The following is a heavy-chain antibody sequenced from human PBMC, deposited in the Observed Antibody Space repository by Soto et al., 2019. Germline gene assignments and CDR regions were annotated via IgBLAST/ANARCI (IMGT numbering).Heavy chain of an antibody. CDR3: AKGWLGQLRPDAFDI. Sequence: GGSLRLSCAASGFTFSSYAMSWVRQAPGKGLEWVSAISGSGGSTYYADSVKGRFTISRDNSKNTLYLQMNSLRAEDTAVYYCAKGWLGQLRPDAFDIWGQGTMVTVAS. CDR1: GFTFSSYA. CDR2: ISGSGGST. D-gene: IGHD6-19*01. J-gene: IGHJ3*02. V-gene: IGHV3-23*01.